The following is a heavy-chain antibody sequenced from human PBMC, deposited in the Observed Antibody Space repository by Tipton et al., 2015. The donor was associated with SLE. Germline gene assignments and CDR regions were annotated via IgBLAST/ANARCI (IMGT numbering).Heavy chain of an antibody. D-gene: IGHD2-2*01. CDR3: ARDFFRPAANRGVDAFDI. J-gene: IGHJ3*02. CDR2: ISYDGSNK. V-gene: IGHV3-30*03. CDR1: GFTFSSYG. Sequence: SLRLSCAASGFTFSSYGMHWVRQAPGKGLEWVAVISYDGSNKYYADSVKGRFTISRDNSKNSLYLQMNSLRAEDTAVYYCARDFFRPAANRGVDAFDIWGQGTMVTVSS.